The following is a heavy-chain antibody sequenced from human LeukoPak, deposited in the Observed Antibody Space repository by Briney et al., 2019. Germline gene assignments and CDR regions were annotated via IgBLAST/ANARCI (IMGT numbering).Heavy chain of an antibody. CDR1: GESLNYYY. CDR2: VFDGKTT. D-gene: IGHD5-24*01. CDR3: ASGAWATRLHS. Sequence: ASETLSLTCAAYGESLNYYYWSWIRQSPEKGLEWIGEVFDGKTTNYNPSLKSRVTISAVTSSNQFSLNLKSVTAADTAVYYCASGAWATRLHSWAQGTLVIVSS. J-gene: IGHJ4*02. V-gene: IGHV4-34*12.